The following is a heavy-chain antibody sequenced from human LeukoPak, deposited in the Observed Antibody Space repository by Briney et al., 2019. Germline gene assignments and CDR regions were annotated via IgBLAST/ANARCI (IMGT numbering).Heavy chain of an antibody. J-gene: IGHJ4*02. CDR1: GFTFSSYA. V-gene: IGHV3-23*01. CDR2: IRGSGDST. D-gene: IGHD3-10*01. Sequence: GGSLRLSCVASGFTFSSYAMSWVRQAPGKGLDWVSGIRGSGDSTYYADSVKGRFTISRDIAKESLYLQMNSLRAEDTAVYYCARLSAMVRGPEDIYYFEYWGQGTLVTVSS. CDR3: ARLSAMVRGPEDIYYFEY.